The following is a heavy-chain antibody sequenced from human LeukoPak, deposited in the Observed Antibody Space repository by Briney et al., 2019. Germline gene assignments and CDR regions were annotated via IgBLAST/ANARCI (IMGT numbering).Heavy chain of an antibody. CDR3: ARAHHYDIGY. CDR1: GFTFDDYG. CDR2: INWNGGST. Sequence: GGSLRLSCAASGFTFDDYGMSWVRQAPGKGLEWVSGINWNGGSTGYADSVKGRFTISRDNAKNSLYLQMNSLRDEDTAVYYCARAHHYDIGYWGQGTLVTVSS. V-gene: IGHV3-20*04. J-gene: IGHJ4*02. D-gene: IGHD3-9*01.